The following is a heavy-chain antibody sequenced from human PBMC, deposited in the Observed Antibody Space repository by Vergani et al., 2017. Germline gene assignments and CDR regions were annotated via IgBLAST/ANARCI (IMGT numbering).Heavy chain of an antibody. CDR2: ISGSGGST. J-gene: IGHJ4*02. CDR1: GFTFSSYA. Sequence: EVQLLESGGGLVQPGGSLKLSCAASGFTFSSYAMSWVRQAPGKGLEWVAAISGSGGSTYYAASVKGRFTISRDNSKNTLYLQMNSLRAEDTAVYYGARDDGGSYDDWGQGTLVTVSS. D-gene: IGHD1-26*01. CDR3: ARDDGGSYDD. V-gene: IGHV3-23*01.